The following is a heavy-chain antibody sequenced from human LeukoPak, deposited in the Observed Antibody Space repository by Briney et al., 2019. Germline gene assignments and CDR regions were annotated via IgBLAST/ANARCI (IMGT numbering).Heavy chain of an antibody. CDR2: ISTYDDNI. CDR3: ARETYSNFLPGTDY. CDR1: GYTFTTYG. D-gene: IGHD3-9*01. V-gene: IGHV1-18*01. Sequence: ASVNVSCKSSGYTFTTYGLSWVRQAPGQGLEWLGWISTYDDNIKFAQSLQGRLTLPIDTSTSKAYMELRSLTSDDTAVYYCARETYSNFLPGTDYWGPGTLVTVSS. J-gene: IGHJ4*02.